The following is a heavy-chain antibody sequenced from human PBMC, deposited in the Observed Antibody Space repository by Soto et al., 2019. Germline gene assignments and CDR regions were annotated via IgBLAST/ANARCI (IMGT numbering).Heavy chain of an antibody. CDR2: IYWDDDK. V-gene: IGHV2-5*02. J-gene: IGHJ6*02. D-gene: IGHD2-21*02. Sequence: QITLKESGPTLVRPTQTLTLTCTFSGFSLSTSGVGVGWIRQPPGKALEWLALIYWDDDKRYSPSLKSRLTSTKDTSKNQVVLTMTTMDPVHTATYYCAHSRCGGDCLQSSSSHYYYGMDVWGQGTTVAVSS. CDR1: GFSLSTSGVG. CDR3: AHSRCGGDCLQSSSSHYYYGMDV.